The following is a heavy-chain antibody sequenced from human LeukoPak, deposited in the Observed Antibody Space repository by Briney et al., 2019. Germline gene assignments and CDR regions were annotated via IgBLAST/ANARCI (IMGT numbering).Heavy chain of an antibody. J-gene: IGHJ4*02. V-gene: IGHV3-21*04. CDR3: AKDIGSSGYYYPDY. CDR1: GFTFSSYS. CDR2: ISSSSSYI. Sequence: PGGSLRLSCAASGFTFSSYSMNWVRQAPGKGLEWVSSISSSSSYIYYADSVKGRFTISRDNAKNSLYLQMNSLRAEDTALYYCAKDIGSSGYYYPDYWGQGTLVTVSS. D-gene: IGHD3-22*01.